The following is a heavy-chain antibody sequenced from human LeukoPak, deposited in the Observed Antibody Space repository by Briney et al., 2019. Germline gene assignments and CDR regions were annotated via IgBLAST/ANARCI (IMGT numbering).Heavy chain of an antibody. Sequence: PSETLSLTCTVSGGSIGSYSWSWIRQPPGKGLEWIGYISKSGSTNNNPALKSRVTISIDTSKNQFSLKVTSVTAADTAGYYCARGALNWFDPWGQGTLVTVSS. CDR1: GGSIGSYS. CDR3: ARGALNWFDP. V-gene: IGHV4-59*01. J-gene: IGHJ5*02. CDR2: ISKSGST.